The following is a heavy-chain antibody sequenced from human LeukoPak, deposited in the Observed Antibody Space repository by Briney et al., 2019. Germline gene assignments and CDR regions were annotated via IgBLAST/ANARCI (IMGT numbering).Heavy chain of an antibody. J-gene: IGHJ5*02. V-gene: IGHV4-4*02. Sequence: NPSETLSLTCTVSGGSISSSNWWSWVRQPPGKGLEWIGEIYHSGSTNYNPSLKSRVTISVDKSKNQFSLKLSSVTAADTAVYYCARVLGNYPLNWFDPWGQGTLVTVSS. D-gene: IGHD1-7*01. CDR2: IYHSGST. CDR1: GGSISSSNW. CDR3: ARVLGNYPLNWFDP.